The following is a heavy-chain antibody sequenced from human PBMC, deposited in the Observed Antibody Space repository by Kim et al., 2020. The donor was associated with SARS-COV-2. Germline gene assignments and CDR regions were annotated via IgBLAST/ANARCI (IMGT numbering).Heavy chain of an antibody. CDR1: GYPFTSYD. CDR3: ARNPPNTGWFDP. J-gene: IGHJ5*02. CDR2: MNPNSGNT. V-gene: IGHV1-8*01. Sequence: ASVKVSCKASGYPFTSYDINWVRQATGQGLEWMGWMNPNSGNTGYAQKFQGRVAMTRDTSINTAYIDLSSLRSEDTAVYYCARNPPNTGWFDPWGQGTLV.